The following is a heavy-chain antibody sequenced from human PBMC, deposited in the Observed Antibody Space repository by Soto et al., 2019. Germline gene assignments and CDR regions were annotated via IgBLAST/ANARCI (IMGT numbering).Heavy chain of an antibody. Sequence: SVKVSCKASGGTFSSYAISWVRQAPGQGLEWMGGIIPIFGTANYAQKFQGRVTITADESTSTAYMELSSLRSEDTAVYYCARARYSSSWDPSAGYYYYGMDVWGQGTTVTVSS. V-gene: IGHV1-69*13. J-gene: IGHJ6*02. CDR1: GGTFSSYA. CDR3: ARARYSSSWDPSAGYYYYGMDV. CDR2: IIPIFGTA. D-gene: IGHD6-13*01.